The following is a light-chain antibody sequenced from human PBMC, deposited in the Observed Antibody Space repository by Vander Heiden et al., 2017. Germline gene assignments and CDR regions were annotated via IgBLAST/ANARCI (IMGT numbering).Light chain of an antibody. CDR2: AAS. Sequence: DIQTTQSPSSLSASVGDRVTITCRASQSISSYLNWYQQKPGKAPKLLIYAASSLQSGVPSRFSGSGSGTDFTLTISSLQPEDFATYYCQQSYSTHHTFGQGTKLEIK. V-gene: IGKV1-39*01. J-gene: IGKJ2*01. CDR3: QQSYSTHHT. CDR1: QSISSY.